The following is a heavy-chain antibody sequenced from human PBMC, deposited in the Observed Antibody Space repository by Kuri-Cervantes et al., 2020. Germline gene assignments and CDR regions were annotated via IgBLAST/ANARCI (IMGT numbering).Heavy chain of an antibody. CDR1: GYTFTSYA. Sequence: ASVKVSCKASGYTFTSYAMHWVRQAPGQRLEWMGWINAGNGNTKYSQKFQGRVTITRDTSASTAYMELSSLRSEDTAVYYCARDDYDYVWGSWGIPDGAFDIWGQGAMVTVSS. D-gene: IGHD3-16*01. J-gene: IGHJ3*02. V-gene: IGHV1-3*01. CDR2: INAGNGNT. CDR3: ARDDYDYVWGSWGIPDGAFDI.